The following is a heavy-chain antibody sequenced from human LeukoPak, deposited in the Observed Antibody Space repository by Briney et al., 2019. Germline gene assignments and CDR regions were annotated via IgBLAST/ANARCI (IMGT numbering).Heavy chain of an antibody. CDR2: ISNNGGYT. CDR1: GFTFSSSA. J-gene: IGHJ4*02. Sequence: GGSLRLSCAASGFTFSSSAMSWVRQAPGKGLEWVSAISNNGGYTYYADSVQGRFTISRDNSKSTLCLQMDSQRAEDTAIYYCANLYRSGWYFDYWGQGTLVTVSS. V-gene: IGHV3-23*01. D-gene: IGHD6-19*01. CDR3: ANLYRSGWYFDY.